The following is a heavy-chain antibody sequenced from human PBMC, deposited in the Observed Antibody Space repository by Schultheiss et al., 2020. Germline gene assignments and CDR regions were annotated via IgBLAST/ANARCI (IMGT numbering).Heavy chain of an antibody. J-gene: IGHJ6*02. CDR2: IYSGGST. CDR3: ARLDSSGYYYNYYYGMDV. D-gene: IGHD3-22*01. V-gene: IGHV3-53*01. CDR1: GFTVSSNY. Sequence: GGSLRLSCAASGFTVSSNYMSWVRQAPGKGLEWVSVIYSGGSTYYADSVKGRFTISRDNSKNTLYLQMNSLRAEDTAVYYCARLDSSGYYYNYYYGMDVWGQGTTVTVSS.